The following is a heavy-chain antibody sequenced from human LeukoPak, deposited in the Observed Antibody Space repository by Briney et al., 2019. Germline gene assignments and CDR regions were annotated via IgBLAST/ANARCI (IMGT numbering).Heavy chain of an antibody. Sequence: GGSLRLSCAASGFSFSSYWMTWVRQAPGKGLEWVANTKQDGDEKYYVDSVKGRFTISRDNAKNSLSLQMNSLRAEDTALYYCARDVDANYWGQGTLVTVSS. CDR3: ARDVDANY. J-gene: IGHJ4*02. CDR1: GFSFSSYW. D-gene: IGHD5-12*01. V-gene: IGHV3-7*01. CDR2: TKQDGDEK.